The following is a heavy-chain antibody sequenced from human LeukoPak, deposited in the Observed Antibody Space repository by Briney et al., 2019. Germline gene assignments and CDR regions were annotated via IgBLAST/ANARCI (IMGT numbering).Heavy chain of an antibody. CDR2: ISVSGGTT. J-gene: IGHJ3*01. D-gene: IGHD2-15*01. Sequence: GGSLRLSCAASGFTLSTYAMGWVRQAPGRGLEWVSSISVSGGTTYYADSVKGRFTISRDGSKNTLYLQMNSLRAEDTAVYYCARDGGMTGSGGSPGAFDLWGQGTMVTVSS. CDR3: ARDGGMTGSGGSPGAFDL. CDR1: GFTLSTYA. V-gene: IGHV3-23*01.